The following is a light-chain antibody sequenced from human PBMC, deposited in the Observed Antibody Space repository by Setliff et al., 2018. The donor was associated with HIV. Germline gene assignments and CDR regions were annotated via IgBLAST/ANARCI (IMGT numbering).Light chain of an antibody. V-gene: IGKV1-8*01. CDR1: QDMSGY. Sequence: IRMTQSPSSLSASAGDRVTITCRASQDMSGYVAWYQQKPGKAPRLLIYAASTLQSEVPSRFSGSGSGTAFTLTISWLQSEDSAIYYCQQYHNYPWTFGPGTKVDIK. CDR2: AAS. CDR3: QQYHNYPWT. J-gene: IGKJ1*01.